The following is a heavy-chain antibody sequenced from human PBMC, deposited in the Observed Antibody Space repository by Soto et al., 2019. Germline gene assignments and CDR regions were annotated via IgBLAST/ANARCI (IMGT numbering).Heavy chain of an antibody. Sequence: SETLSLTSAVYGGSFSGYYWCWIRQPPGKGLERIGENNHSGCTNYNPSLKRRVTIAVDTSKNQFSLKLSHVTAGDTAVYYCARARITMVRGERYYYDGMDVWGQGTTVT. CDR1: GGSFSGYY. CDR2: NNHSGCT. J-gene: IGHJ6*02. D-gene: IGHD3-10*01. CDR3: ARARITMVRGERYYYDGMDV. V-gene: IGHV4-34*01.